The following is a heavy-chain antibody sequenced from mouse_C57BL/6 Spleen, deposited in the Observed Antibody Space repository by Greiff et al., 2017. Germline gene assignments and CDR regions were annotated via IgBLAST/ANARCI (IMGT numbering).Heavy chain of an antibody. V-gene: IGHV1-52*01. CDR2: IDPSDSET. CDR1: GYTFTSYW. Sequence: VQLQQPGAELVRPGSSVKLSCKASGYTFTSYWMHWVKQRPIQGLEWIGNIDPSDSETHYNQKFKDKATLTVDKSSSTAYMQLSSLTSEDSAVYYCARGHGNYLDYWGQGTTLTVSS. J-gene: IGHJ2*01. D-gene: IGHD2-1*01. CDR3: ARGHGNYLDY.